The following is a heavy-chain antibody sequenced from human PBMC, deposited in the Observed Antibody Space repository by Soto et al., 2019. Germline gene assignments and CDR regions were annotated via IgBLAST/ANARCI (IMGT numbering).Heavy chain of an antibody. D-gene: IGHD2-2*01. CDR2: INHSGST. V-gene: IGHV4-34*01. J-gene: IGHJ6*03. CDR1: GGSFSGYY. Sequence: QVQLQQWGAGLLKPSETLSLTCAVYGGSFSGYYWSWIRQPPGKGLEWIGEINHSGSTNYNPSLKSRVTISVDTSKNQFSLKLSSVTAADTAVYYCARRVVVPAAIRYSSSWAYYYYYMDVWGKGTTVTVSS. CDR3: ARRVVVPAAIRYSSSWAYYYYYMDV.